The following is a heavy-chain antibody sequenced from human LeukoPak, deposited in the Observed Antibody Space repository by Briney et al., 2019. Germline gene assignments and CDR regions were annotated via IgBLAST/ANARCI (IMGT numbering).Heavy chain of an antibody. J-gene: IGHJ4*02. CDR2: ITAYNGNT. CDR3: VVVLVMPKFDY. D-gene: IGHD3-16*01. CDR1: RYTLVKSV. Sequence: ASVKVSCKASRYTLVKSVITSVREAPGQGLEWMGWITAYNGNTDSAQRFQGRVTMTTDTSTSTAYMELRSLRSDDTAVYYFVVVLVMPKFDYWGQGTLVTVSS. V-gene: IGHV1-18*01.